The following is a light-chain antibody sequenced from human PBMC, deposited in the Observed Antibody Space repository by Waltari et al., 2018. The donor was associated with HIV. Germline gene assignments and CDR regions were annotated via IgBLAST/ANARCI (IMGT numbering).Light chain of an antibody. J-gene: IGLJ3*02. CDR1: RSNIGSNT. CDR3: AAWDDSLNGSWV. CDR2: SNN. V-gene: IGLV1-44*01. Sequence: QSVLTQPPSASGTPGQRVTISCSGSRSNIGSNTVNWHQQLPGTAPKLLIYSNNQRPSGVPDRFSGSKSGTSASLAISGLQSEDEADYYCAAWDDSLNGSWVFGGGTKLTVL.